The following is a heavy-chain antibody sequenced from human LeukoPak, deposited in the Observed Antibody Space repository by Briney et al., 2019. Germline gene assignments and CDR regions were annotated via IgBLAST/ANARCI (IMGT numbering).Heavy chain of an antibody. Sequence: KPSETLSLTCTVSGGSISSTSYYWGWIRQPPGKGLEWIGSIYYSGTTYFKPSPKSRLTISVDTSKNQFSLKLSSVTAADTAVYYCATPAGPFGDYDYWGQGTLVTVSS. J-gene: IGHJ4*02. CDR2: IYYSGTT. D-gene: IGHD4-17*01. CDR1: GGSISSTSYY. V-gene: IGHV4-39*01. CDR3: ATPAGPFGDYDY.